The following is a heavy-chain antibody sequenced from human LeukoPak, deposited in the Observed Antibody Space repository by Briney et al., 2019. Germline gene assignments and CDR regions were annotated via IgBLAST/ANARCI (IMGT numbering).Heavy chain of an antibody. CDR1: GGSVSSGNYY. Sequence: PSETLSLTCTVSGGSVSSGNYYWSWIRQPPGKGLEWIGYIYYSGSTNYNPSLKSRVTMSVDTSENQFSLKLSSVTAADTAVYYCARDRNGGVSGYDFYYYYGMDVWGQGTTVTVSS. V-gene: IGHV4-61*01. CDR3: ARDRNGGVSGYDFYYYYGMDV. J-gene: IGHJ6*02. D-gene: IGHD3-3*01. CDR2: IYYSGST.